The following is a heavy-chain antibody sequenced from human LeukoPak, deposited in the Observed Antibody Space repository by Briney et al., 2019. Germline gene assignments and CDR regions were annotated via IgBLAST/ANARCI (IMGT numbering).Heavy chain of an antibody. CDR3: ARDQNSSGWYGASPYYYYMDV. D-gene: IGHD6-19*01. CDR2: IYYSGST. Sequence: SETLSLTCTVSGGSISSSSYYWGWIRQPPGKGLEWIGYIYYSGSTNYNPSLKSRVTISVDTSKNQFSLKLSSVTAADTAVYYCARDQNSSGWYGASPYYYYMDVWGKGTTVTVSS. CDR1: GGSISSSSYY. V-gene: IGHV4-61*01. J-gene: IGHJ6*03.